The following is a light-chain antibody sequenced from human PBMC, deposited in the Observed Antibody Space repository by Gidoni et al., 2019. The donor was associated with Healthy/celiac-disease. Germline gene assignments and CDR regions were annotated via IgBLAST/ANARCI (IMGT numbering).Light chain of an antibody. V-gene: IGKV3-20*01. Sequence: EIVLTQSPGTLSLFPGQSATLSCRASQSISSSQLAWYQQKPGQAPRPLMYGASSRATGIPDRFSGSGSGTDFTLTISRLEPEDFAVYYCQHFGNFGGGTKVE. J-gene: IGKJ4*01. CDR2: GAS. CDR1: QSISSSQ. CDR3: QHFGN.